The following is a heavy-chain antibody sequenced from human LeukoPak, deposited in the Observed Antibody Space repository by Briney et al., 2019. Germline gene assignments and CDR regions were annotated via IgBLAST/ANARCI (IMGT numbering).Heavy chain of an antibody. CDR3: ARAFYIYFDY. CDR1: GLNCRSSW. Sequence: GGSLRLSCAASGLNCRSSWMSWIRQAPGKGLERVANINQDGSEKYYVDSVKGRFTISRDNAKNSLYLQMNSLRVEDTAVYYCARAFYIYFDYWGQGTLVVVST. J-gene: IGHJ4*02. D-gene: IGHD2/OR15-2a*01. V-gene: IGHV3-7*03. CDR2: INQDGSEK.